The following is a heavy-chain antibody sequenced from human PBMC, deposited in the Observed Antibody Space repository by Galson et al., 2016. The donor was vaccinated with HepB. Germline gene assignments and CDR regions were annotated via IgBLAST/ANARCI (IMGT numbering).Heavy chain of an antibody. CDR3: ARDLAALGHSDCSSTSCYIVGGADP. V-gene: IGHV1-46*01. D-gene: IGHD2-2*02. J-gene: IGHJ5*02. Sequence: SVKVSCKASGYTFTTYYMHWVRQAPGQGLEWMGIINPSGGSTSYAQKFQGRVTMTRDTSTSTVYMELSSLRSEDTAVYFCARDLAALGHSDCSSTSCYIVGGADPWGQGTLVTVSS. CDR1: GYTFTTYY. CDR2: INPSGGST.